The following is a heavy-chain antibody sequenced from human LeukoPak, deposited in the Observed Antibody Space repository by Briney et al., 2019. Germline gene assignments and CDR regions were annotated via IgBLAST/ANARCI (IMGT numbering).Heavy chain of an antibody. V-gene: IGHV1-8*01. Sequence: ASVKVSCKASGYTFTSYDINWVRRAPGQGLEWMGWMNPNSGNTGYAQKFQGRVTMTRNTAMSTAYMELSSLRFEDTAVYYCARDNNRPGPITQEYDSSGYHDYWGQGTLVTVSS. J-gene: IGHJ4*02. CDR3: ARDNNRPGPITQEYDSSGYHDY. D-gene: IGHD3-22*01. CDR2: MNPNSGNT. CDR1: GYTFTSYD.